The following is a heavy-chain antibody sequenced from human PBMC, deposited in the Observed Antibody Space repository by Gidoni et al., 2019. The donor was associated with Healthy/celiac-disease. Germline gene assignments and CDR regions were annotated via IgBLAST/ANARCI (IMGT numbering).Heavy chain of an antibody. Sequence: QVQMVQSGAEVKQTGSSVKVSCKASGGTVSRYALSWVRQAPGQGLEWMGGIIPIFGTANYAQKFQGRVTITADESTSTAYMELSSLRSEDTAVYYCARQKIARDGYNLRHFDYWGQGTLVTVSS. CDR2: IIPIFGTA. V-gene: IGHV1-69*01. J-gene: IGHJ4*02. CDR3: ARQKIARDGYNLRHFDY. CDR1: GGTVSRYA. D-gene: IGHD5-12*01.